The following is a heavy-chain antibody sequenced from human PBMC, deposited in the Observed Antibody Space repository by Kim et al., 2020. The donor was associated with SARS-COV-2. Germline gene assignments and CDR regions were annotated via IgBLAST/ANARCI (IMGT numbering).Heavy chain of an antibody. V-gene: IGHV3-23*03. J-gene: IGHJ4*02. CDR1: GFTFSSYA. D-gene: IGHD3-22*01. Sequence: GGSLRLSCAASGFTFSSYAMSWVRQAPGKGLEWVSVIYSGGSSTYYADSVKGRFTISRDNSKNTLYLQMNSLRAEDTAVYYCAKSSSGYYFDYWGQGTLVTVSS. CDR3: AKSSSGYYFDY. CDR2: IYSGGSST.